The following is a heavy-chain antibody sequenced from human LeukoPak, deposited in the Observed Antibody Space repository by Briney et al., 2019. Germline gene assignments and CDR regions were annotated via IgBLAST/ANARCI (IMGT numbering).Heavy chain of an antibody. V-gene: IGHV3-23*01. CDR2: ISGSGGST. J-gene: IGHJ4*02. Sequence: GGSLRLSCAASGFTFSSYAMSWVRQAPGKGLEWVSAISGSGGSTYYADSVKGWFTISRDNSKNTLYLQMNSLRAEDTAVYYCAKTYDFWSGSYYYFDYWGQGTLVTVSS. D-gene: IGHD3-3*01. CDR3: AKTYDFWSGSYYYFDY. CDR1: GFTFSSYA.